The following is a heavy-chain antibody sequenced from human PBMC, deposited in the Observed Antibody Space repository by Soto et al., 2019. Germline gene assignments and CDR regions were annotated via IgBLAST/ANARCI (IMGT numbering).Heavy chain of an antibody. V-gene: IGHV3-23*01. Sequence: EVQLLESGGDLVQPGGSLRLSCAASGLTSSTYAMSWVRQAPGKGLEWVSGISGSGGNTYYADSVKGRFTISRDNSKNTLYLQMNSLRAEDTAVYYCARDDIPGRAVAIYGMDIWGQGTTVTVSS. D-gene: IGHD6-19*01. J-gene: IGHJ6*02. CDR2: ISGSGGNT. CDR3: ARDDIPGRAVAIYGMDI. CDR1: GLTSSTYA.